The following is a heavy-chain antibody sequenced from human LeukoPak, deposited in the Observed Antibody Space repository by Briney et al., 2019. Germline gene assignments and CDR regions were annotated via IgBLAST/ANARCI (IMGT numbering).Heavy chain of an antibody. CDR2: IYSAGST. V-gene: IGHV3-66*01. D-gene: IGHD4-11*01. Sequence: GGSLRLSCAASGFTVSSNYMSWVRQAPGKGLEWVSVIYSAGSTYYADSVKGRSTLSRDNSKNTLYLQMNSLRAEDTAVYYCARATTYSWGQGTLVTVSS. CDR3: ARATTYS. J-gene: IGHJ5*02. CDR1: GFTVSSNY.